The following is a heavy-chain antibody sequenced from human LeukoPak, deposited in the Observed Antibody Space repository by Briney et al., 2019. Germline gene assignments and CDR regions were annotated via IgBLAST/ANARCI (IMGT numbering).Heavy chain of an antibody. Sequence: ASVKVSCKASGGTFSSYAISWVRQAPGQGLEWMGGIIPIFGTANYAQKFQGRVTITADGSTSTAYMELSSLRSEDTAVYYCATLTVAGTRESYYYYYYGMDVWGQGTTVTVSS. CDR2: IIPIFGTA. J-gene: IGHJ6*02. D-gene: IGHD6-19*01. V-gene: IGHV1-69*13. CDR1: GGTFSSYA. CDR3: ATLTVAGTRESYYYYYYGMDV.